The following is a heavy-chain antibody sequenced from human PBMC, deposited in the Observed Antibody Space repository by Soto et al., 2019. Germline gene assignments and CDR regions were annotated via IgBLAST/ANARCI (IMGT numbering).Heavy chain of an antibody. D-gene: IGHD1-1*01. V-gene: IGHV1-18*01. CDR3: ARGAYKDS. Sequence: QVQLVQSGVEVKKPGASMKISCRTSGYTFTNYAINWVRQAPGQGLEWVAWISTQSGTTKYGQRLQGRVTVTTDTSTSTAYMELSNLRSDDTALYYCARGAYKDSWGQGTLVTVSS. J-gene: IGHJ4*02. CDR2: ISTQSGTT. CDR1: GYTFTNYA.